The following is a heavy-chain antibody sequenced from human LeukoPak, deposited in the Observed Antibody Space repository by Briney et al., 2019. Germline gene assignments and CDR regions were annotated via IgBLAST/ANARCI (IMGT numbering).Heavy chain of an antibody. D-gene: IGHD4-17*01. V-gene: IGHV4-59*01. CDR2: IYYSGST. CDR3: ARVLSMTTVTYNWFDP. Sequence: PSETLSLTCTVSGGSISSYYWGWIRQPPGKGLEWIGYIYYSGSTNYNPSLKSRVTISVDTSKNQFSLKLSSVTAADTAVYYCARVLSMTTVTYNWFDPWGQGTLVTVSS. CDR1: GGSISSYY. J-gene: IGHJ5*02.